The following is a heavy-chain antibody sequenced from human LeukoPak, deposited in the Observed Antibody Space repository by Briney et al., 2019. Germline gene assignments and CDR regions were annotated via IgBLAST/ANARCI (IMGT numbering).Heavy chain of an antibody. J-gene: IGHJ4*02. CDR2: IYYSGNT. CDR3: ARVENPYYFDY. Sequence: SETLSLTCAVYGGSFSGYYWTWIRRPPGKGLEWIGYIYYSGNTNYNPSLKSRVTISLDASKNQFSLKLSSVTAVDTAVYYCARVENPYYFDYWGQGTLVTVSS. V-gene: IGHV4-34*11. CDR1: GGSFSGYY. D-gene: IGHD1-14*01.